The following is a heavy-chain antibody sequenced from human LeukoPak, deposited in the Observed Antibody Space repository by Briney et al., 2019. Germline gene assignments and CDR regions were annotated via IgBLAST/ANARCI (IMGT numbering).Heavy chain of an antibody. J-gene: IGHJ6*04. D-gene: IGHD3-10*01. CDR3: ARGHGSGSWLVDV. Sequence: GGSLRLSCAASGFTFTNHAMNWVRQVPGKGLDGVSGISSNGRSIYYTDSVKGRFTISRDNSNNSLNLQMNSLRAEDSAVYHCARGHGSGSWLVDVWGKGTTVTVSS. CDR1: GFTFTNHA. V-gene: IGHV3-23*01. CDR2: ISSNGRSI.